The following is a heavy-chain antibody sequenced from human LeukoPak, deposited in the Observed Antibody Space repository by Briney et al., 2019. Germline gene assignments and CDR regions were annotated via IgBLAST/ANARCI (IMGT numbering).Heavy chain of an antibody. CDR2: IYSGGST. CDR1: GFTVSSNY. Sequence: GGSLRLSCAASGFTVSSNYMSWVRQAPGKGLEWVSSIYSGGSTYYADSVKGRFTISRDNSKNTLYLQMNSLRAEDTAVYYCARDFRDAFDIWGQGTMVTVSS. J-gene: IGHJ3*02. V-gene: IGHV3-66*01. CDR3: ARDFRDAFDI.